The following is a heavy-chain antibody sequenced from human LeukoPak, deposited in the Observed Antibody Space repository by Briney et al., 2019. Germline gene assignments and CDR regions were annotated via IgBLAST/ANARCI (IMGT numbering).Heavy chain of an antibody. D-gene: IGHD5-18*01. J-gene: IGHJ4*02. CDR2: ISGSGGST. CDR1: GFTFSSYA. Sequence: PGGSLRLSCAASGFTFSSYAMSWVRQAPGKGLEWVSAISGSGGSTYYADSVKGRFTISRDNSKNTLYLQMDSLRAEDTAVYYCAKDHGYSWESAFDYWGQGTLVTVSS. CDR3: AKDHGYSWESAFDY. V-gene: IGHV3-23*01.